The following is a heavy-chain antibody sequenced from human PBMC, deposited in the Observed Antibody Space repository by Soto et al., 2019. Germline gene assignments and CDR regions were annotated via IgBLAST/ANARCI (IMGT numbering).Heavy chain of an antibody. J-gene: IGHJ6*02. V-gene: IGHV4-39*01. CDR1: GGSISSSSYY. CDR3: ARHGILEWLLPDYYYGMDV. CDR2: IYYSGST. Sequence: SEALSLTCTVSGGSISSSSYYWGWIRQPPGKGLEWIGSIYYSGSTYYNPSLKSRVTISVDTSKNQFSLKLSSVTAADTAVYYCARHGILEWLLPDYYYGMDVWGQGTTVTVSS. D-gene: IGHD3-3*01.